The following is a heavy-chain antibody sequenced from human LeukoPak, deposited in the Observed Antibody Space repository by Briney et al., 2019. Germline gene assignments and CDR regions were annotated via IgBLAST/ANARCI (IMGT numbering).Heavy chain of an antibody. Sequence: SETLSLTCTVSGGSISSHYWSWIRQPPGQGLDWIGYIYYSGGTNYNPYLKSRVTISVDTSKNQFSLKLSAVTAADTAVYYCARAPLSYDIVTGYPAPYNYYCMDVWGQGTALTVSS. D-gene: IGHD3-9*01. CDR2: IYYSGGT. CDR1: GGSISSHY. J-gene: IGHJ6*02. V-gene: IGHV4-59*11. CDR3: ARAPLSYDIVTGYPAPYNYYCMDV.